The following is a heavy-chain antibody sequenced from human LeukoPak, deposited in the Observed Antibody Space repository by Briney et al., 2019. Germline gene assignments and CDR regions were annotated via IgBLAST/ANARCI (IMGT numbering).Heavy chain of an antibody. D-gene: IGHD3-10*01. J-gene: IGHJ4*02. CDR2: ISYDGSNK. CDR3: AKSRYISGSYSDY. Sequence: GGSLRLSCAASGFTFSSYGMHWVRQAPGKGLEWVAVISYDGSNKYYADSVKGRFTISRDNSKNTLYLQMNSLRAEDTAVYYCAKSRYISGSYSDYWGQGTLVTVSS. V-gene: IGHV3-30*18. CDR1: GFTFSSYG.